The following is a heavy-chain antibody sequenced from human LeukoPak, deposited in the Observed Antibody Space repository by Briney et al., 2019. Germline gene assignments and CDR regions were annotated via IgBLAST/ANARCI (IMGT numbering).Heavy chain of an antibody. J-gene: IGHJ3*02. CDR3: AHSPRPEYYDFWSGFDAFDI. V-gene: IGHV2-5*01. CDR1: GFSLSTSGVG. CDR2: IYWNDDK. Sequence: KGSGPTLVNPTQTLTLTCTFSGFSLSTSGVGVGWIRQPPGKALEWLALIYWNDDKRYSPSLKSRLTITKDTSKNQVVLTMTNMDPVDTATYYCAHSPRPEYYDFWSGFDAFDIWGQGTMVTVSS. D-gene: IGHD3-3*01.